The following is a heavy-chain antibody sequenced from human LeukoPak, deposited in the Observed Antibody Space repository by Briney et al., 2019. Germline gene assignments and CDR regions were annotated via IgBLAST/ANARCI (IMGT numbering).Heavy chain of an antibody. V-gene: IGHV1-18*01. CDR2: ISAYNGNT. D-gene: IGHD6-13*01. CDR1: GYTFTSYG. Sequence: GASVKVSCKASGYTFTSYGISWVRQAPGQGLEWMGWISAYNGNTNYAQKLQGRVTMTTDTSTSTAYMELRSLRSDDTAMYYCARYNSWGQRAAGTLYNWFDPWGQGTQVTVYS. J-gene: IGHJ5*02. CDR3: ARYNSWGQRAAGTLYNWFDP.